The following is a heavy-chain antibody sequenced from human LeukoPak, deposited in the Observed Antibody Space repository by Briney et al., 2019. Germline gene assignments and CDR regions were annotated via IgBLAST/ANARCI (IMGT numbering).Heavy chain of an antibody. J-gene: IGHJ4*02. CDR1: GYTFTSYG. CDR3: TRDRSASGSQNY. V-gene: IGHV1-18*01. CDR2: ISGYNGNT. D-gene: IGHD1-26*01. Sequence: AASVKVSCKTSGYTFTSYGIGGVRQAPGQGLEWMAWISGYNGNTNYAQKLQGRVTVTTDTSTSTAYMELRSLRSDDTAVYYCTRDRSASGSQNYWGQGTLVTVPS.